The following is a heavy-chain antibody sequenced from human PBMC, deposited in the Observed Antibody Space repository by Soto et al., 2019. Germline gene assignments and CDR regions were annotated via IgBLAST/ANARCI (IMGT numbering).Heavy chain of an antibody. D-gene: IGHD1-26*01. CDR3: AKDRDGNYYYFDY. CDR2: ISGSGGSK. CDR1: GFTFSSSA. V-gene: IGHV3-23*01. Sequence: GGSLRLSCVASGFTFSSSAMNWVRQAPGKGLEWVSVISGSGGSKYYADSVKGRFTISRDNSKNTLYLQMNSLRAEDTAVYYCAKDRDGNYYYFDYWGQGSLVTVPQ. J-gene: IGHJ4*02.